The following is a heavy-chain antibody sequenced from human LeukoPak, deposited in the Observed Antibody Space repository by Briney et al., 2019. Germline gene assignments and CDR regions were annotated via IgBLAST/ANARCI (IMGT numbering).Heavy chain of an antibody. V-gene: IGHV4-34*01. Sequence: SETLSLACAVYGGSFSGYYWSWIRQPPGKGLEWIGEINHSGSTNYNPSLKSRVTISVDTSKNQFSLKLSSVTAADTAVYYCARARSAALGYYDFWSGYYPNFDYWGQGTLVTVSS. CDR3: ARARSAALGYYDFWSGYYPNFDY. D-gene: IGHD3-3*01. CDR1: GGSFSGYY. J-gene: IGHJ4*02. CDR2: INHSGST.